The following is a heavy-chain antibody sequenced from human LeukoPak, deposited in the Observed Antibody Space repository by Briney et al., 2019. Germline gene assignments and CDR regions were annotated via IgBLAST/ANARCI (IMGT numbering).Heavy chain of an antibody. CDR1: GGSISSSNW. CDR3: ARLSDFWSGYTHDAFDI. J-gene: IGHJ3*02. V-gene: IGHV4-4*02. Sequence: SETLSLTCAVSGGSISSSNWWSWVRQPPGKGLEWIGEIYHSGSTNYNPSLKSRVTISVDKSKNQFSLKLSSVTAADTAVYYCARLSDFWSGYTHDAFDIWGQGTMVTVSS. D-gene: IGHD3-3*01. CDR2: IYHSGST.